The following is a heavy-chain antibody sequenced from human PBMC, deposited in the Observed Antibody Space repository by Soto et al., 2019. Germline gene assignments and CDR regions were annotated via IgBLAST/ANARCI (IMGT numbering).Heavy chain of an antibody. D-gene: IGHD3-3*01. CDR3: ARDSNGSGYFDY. Sequence: ESGGGVVQPGRSLRLSCAASGFTFSSYGMHWVRQASGKGLEWVAVIWYDGSNKYYADSVKGRFTISRDNSKNTLYLQMNSLRAEDTAVYYCARDSNGSGYFDYWGQGTLVTVSS. V-gene: IGHV3-33*01. CDR2: IWYDGSNK. CDR1: GFTFSSYG. J-gene: IGHJ4*02.